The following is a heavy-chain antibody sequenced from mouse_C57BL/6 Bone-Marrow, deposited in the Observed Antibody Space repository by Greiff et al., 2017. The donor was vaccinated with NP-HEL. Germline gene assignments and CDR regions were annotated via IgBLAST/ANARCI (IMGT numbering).Heavy chain of an antibody. CDR1: GYTFTDYY. D-gene: IGHD2-1*01. V-gene: IGHV1-19*01. Sequence: EVQLQQSGPVLVKPGASVKMSCKASGYTFTDYYMNWVKQSHGKSLEWIGVINPYNGGTSYNQKFKGKATLTVDKSSSTAYMELNSLTSDDSAVYYCARPLYYGNPNYYAMDYWGQGTSVTVSS. CDR3: ARPLYYGNPNYYAMDY. CDR2: INPYNGGT. J-gene: IGHJ4*01.